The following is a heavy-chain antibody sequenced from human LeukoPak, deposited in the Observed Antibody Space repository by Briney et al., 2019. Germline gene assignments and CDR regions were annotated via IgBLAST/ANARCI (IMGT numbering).Heavy chain of an antibody. CDR3: ARDQDDCGGP. Sequence: ASVKVSCKASGYTFTGYYMHWVRQAPGQGLEWMGWINPNSGGTNYAQKFQGRVTMTRDTSISTAYMELSSLRSDDTAVYYCARDQDDCGGPWGQGTLVTVSS. J-gene: IGHJ5*02. CDR2: INPNSGGT. CDR1: GYTFTGYY. D-gene: IGHD4-23*01. V-gene: IGHV1-2*02.